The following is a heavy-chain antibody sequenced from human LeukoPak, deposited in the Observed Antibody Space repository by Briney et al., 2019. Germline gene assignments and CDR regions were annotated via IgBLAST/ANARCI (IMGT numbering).Heavy chain of an antibody. V-gene: IGHV4-59*01. Sequence: PSETLSLTCTVSGGSISSYYWSWIRQPPGKGLEWIGYIYYSGSTDYNPSLESRVTISVDTSKNQFSLKVNSVTAADTAVYYCAREKYGSGVCFDYWGQGTLVTVSS. J-gene: IGHJ4*02. CDR1: GGSISSYY. D-gene: IGHD3-10*01. CDR2: IYYSGST. CDR3: AREKYGSGVCFDY.